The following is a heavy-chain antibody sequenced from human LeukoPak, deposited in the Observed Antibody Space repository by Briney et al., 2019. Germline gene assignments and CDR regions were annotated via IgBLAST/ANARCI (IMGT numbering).Heavy chain of an antibody. CDR2: IYYSGST. J-gene: IGHJ4*02. CDR1: GGSISSSSYY. CDR3: ARRLRLKRVLRYFDWLLAYFDY. D-gene: IGHD3-9*01. V-gene: IGHV4-39*07. Sequence: SETLSLTCTVSGGSISSSSYYWGWIRQPPGKGLEWIGSIYYSGSTNYNPSLKSRVTISVDTSKNQFSLKLSSVTAADTAVYYCARRLRLKRVLRYFDWLLAYFDYWGQGTLVTVSS.